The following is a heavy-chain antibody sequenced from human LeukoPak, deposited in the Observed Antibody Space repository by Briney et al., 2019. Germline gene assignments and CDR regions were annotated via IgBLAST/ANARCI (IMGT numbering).Heavy chain of an antibody. Sequence: GGSLRLSCAASGFTFSDYYMSWIRQAPGKGLEWVSYISSSGSTIYYADSVKGRFTISRDNAKNSLYLQMNSLRAEDTAVYYCARVKGRPYTDPLFDPWGQGTLVTVSS. CDR3: ARVKGRPYTDPLFDP. V-gene: IGHV3-11*01. CDR2: ISSSGSTI. CDR1: GFTFSDYY. J-gene: IGHJ5*02. D-gene: IGHD2-2*02.